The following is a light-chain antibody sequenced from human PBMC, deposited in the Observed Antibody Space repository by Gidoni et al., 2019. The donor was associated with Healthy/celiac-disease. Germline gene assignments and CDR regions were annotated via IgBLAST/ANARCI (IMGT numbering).Light chain of an antibody. J-gene: IGKJ4*01. V-gene: IGKV3-15*01. CDR3: QQYNNWPQT. CDR2: GAS. Sequence: EIVMTQSPATLSVSPGERATLSGRASQSVSSNLAWYQQKPGQAPRLLIYGASTRATGIPARFSGSGSGTEFTLTISRLQSEDFAVYYCQQYNNWPQTCGGGTKVEIK. CDR1: QSVSSN.